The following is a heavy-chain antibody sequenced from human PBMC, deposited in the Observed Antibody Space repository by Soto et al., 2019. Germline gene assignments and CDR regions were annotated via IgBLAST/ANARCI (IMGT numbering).Heavy chain of an antibody. J-gene: IGHJ3*02. CDR1: GYNFTSYW. V-gene: IGHV5-51*01. Sequence: GEALKISCKGFGYNFTSYWIGWVRPIPGKGLEWLGFVYPGASDTRYSPSFQGQVTISADKSISTAYLQWSSLKASDTAMYYCGGDSSGYYPALNAFDIWGQGTMVTVSS. CDR2: VYPGASDT. D-gene: IGHD3-22*01. CDR3: GGDSSGYYPALNAFDI.